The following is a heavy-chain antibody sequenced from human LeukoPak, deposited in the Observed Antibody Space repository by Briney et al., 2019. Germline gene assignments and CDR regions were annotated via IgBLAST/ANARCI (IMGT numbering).Heavy chain of an antibody. Sequence: GGSLRLSCAAPGFTFSDYYMSWIRQAPGKGLEWVSYISSSGSTIYYADSVKGRFTISRDNAKNSLYLQMNSLRAEDTAVYYCARDYYDSSGPIDYWGQGTLVTVSS. J-gene: IGHJ4*02. CDR1: GFTFSDYY. CDR2: ISSSGSTI. CDR3: ARDYYDSSGPIDY. V-gene: IGHV3-11*01. D-gene: IGHD3-22*01.